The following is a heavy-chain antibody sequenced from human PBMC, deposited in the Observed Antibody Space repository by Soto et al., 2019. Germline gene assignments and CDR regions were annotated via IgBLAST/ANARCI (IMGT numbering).Heavy chain of an antibody. CDR3: AKNPESYAWGLEGYCDY. V-gene: IGHV3-30*18. CDR2: ISYDGSDK. D-gene: IGHD1-26*01. Sequence: QVQLVESGGGVVQPGRSLRVSCAASGFTFSSYGMNWVRQAPGKGLEWVVIISYDGSDKYYADSVKGRFTISRDNSKNTLYLQMNSLTGEDTAVYSCAKNPESYAWGLEGYCDYWGQGTLVTVSS. CDR1: GFTFSSYG. J-gene: IGHJ4*02.